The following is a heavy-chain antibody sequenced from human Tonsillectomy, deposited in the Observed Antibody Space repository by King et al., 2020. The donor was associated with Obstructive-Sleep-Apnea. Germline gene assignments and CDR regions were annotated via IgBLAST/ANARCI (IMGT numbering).Heavy chain of an antibody. D-gene: IGHD3-22*01. CDR1: GFTFSSYI. CDR3: ARVRRYYYDSSGYYEFDY. V-gene: IGHV3-48*04. J-gene: IGHJ4*02. Sequence: VQLVESGGGLVQPGGSLRLSCAASGFTFSSYIMNWVRQAPGKGLEWVSYISSSSSTIYYADSVKGRFTISRDNAKNSLYLQMNSLRAEDTAVYYCARVRRYYYDSSGYYEFDYWGQGTLVTVSS. CDR2: ISSSSSTI.